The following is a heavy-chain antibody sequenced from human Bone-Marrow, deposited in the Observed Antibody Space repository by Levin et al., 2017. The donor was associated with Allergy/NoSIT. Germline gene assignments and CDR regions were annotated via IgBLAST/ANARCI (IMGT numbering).Heavy chain of an antibody. CDR3: AKESNYDFWSGYYEGGVGWFDP. Sequence: QAGGSLRLSCAASGFTFSSYGMHWVRQAPGKGLEWVAVISYDGSNKYYADSVKGRFTISRDNSKNTLYLQMNSLRAEDTAVYYCAKESNYDFWSGYYEGGVGWFDPWGQGTLVTVSS. CDR2: ISYDGSNK. V-gene: IGHV3-30*18. J-gene: IGHJ5*02. CDR1: GFTFSSYG. D-gene: IGHD3-3*01.